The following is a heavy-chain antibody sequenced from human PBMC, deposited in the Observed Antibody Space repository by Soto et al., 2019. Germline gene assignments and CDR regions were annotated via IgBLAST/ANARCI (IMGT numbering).Heavy chain of an antibody. CDR1: GFTFSSYG. V-gene: IGHV3-30*03. Sequence: QVQLVESGGGVVQPGRSLRLSCAASGFTFSSYGMHWFSQGPGKGLEWVAGISKDGRVKDYAESVKGRFTISRDNSKNTLYLQMNSLGAEDTAAYYCTREVASGYWGQGTLVTVSS. J-gene: IGHJ4*02. CDR2: ISKDGRVK. D-gene: IGHD3-10*01. CDR3: TREVASGY.